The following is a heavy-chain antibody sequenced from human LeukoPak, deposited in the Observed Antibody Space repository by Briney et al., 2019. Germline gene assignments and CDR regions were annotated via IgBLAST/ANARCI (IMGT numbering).Heavy chain of an antibody. CDR2: ISYDGGNK. CDR3: AKKSQKNYFDY. J-gene: IGHJ4*02. Sequence: PGGSLRLSCAAFGFTFSRYGMRWVRQAPGKGLEWVAVISYDGGNKYYADSVKGRFTISRDNSKNTLYLQMNSLRGEDTAVYYCAKKSQKNYFDYWGQGTLVTVSS. CDR1: GFTFSRYG. V-gene: IGHV3-30*18.